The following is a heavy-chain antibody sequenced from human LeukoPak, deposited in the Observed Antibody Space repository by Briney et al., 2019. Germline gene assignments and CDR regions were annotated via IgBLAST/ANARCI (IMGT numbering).Heavy chain of an antibody. J-gene: IGHJ4*02. V-gene: IGHV1-69*13. D-gene: IGHD2-21*02. CDR3: ARDRGLSYCGGDCYYYFDY. CDR2: IIPIFGTA. Sequence: GASVTVSCKASGGTFSSYAISWVRQAPGQGLEWMGGIIPIFGTANYAQKFQGRVTITADESTSTAYMGLSSLRSEDTAVYYCARDRGLSYCGGDCYYYFDYWGQGTLVTVSS. CDR1: GGTFSSYA.